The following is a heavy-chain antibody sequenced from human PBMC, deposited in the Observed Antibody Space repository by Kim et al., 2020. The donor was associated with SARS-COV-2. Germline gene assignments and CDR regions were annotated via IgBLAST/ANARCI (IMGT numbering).Heavy chain of an antibody. CDR3: TTLISAAGRGY. CDR2: T. D-gene: IGHD6-13*01. J-gene: IGHJ4*02. Sequence: TDYAAPVKGRLTMSREDSKNTLHLQMNSLETEDTGVYYCTTLISAAGRGYWGQGTLVTVSS. V-gene: IGHV3-15*01.